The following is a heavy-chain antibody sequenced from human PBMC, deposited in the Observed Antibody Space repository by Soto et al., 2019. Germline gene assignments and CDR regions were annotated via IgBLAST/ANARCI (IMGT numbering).Heavy chain of an antibody. D-gene: IGHD3-10*01. CDR2: IIPLFGTP. J-gene: IGHJ4*02. CDR3: ARERDDYGSGSYYNRIDF. Sequence: QVQLVQSGAEVTQPGSSVKVSCKASGGIFSTYAISWLRQAPGPGLEWMGGIIPLFGTPNDAQRFQGRVTITGDESTSTAYMDVSRLRSADTAVDYCARERDDYGSGSYYNRIDFWGQGTLGTVSS. V-gene: IGHV1-69*01. CDR1: GGIFSTYA.